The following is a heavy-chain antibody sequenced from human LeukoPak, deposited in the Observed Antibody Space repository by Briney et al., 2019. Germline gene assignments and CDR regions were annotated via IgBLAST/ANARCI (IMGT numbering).Heavy chain of an antibody. V-gene: IGHV3-23*01. J-gene: IGHJ4*02. D-gene: IGHD3-22*01. CDR1: GFTFSSYA. CDR3: AKGRVIVVVISSFDY. CDR2: ISSSGGNT. Sequence: GGSLRLSCAATGFTFSSYAMTWVRQAPGKGLEWVSGISSSGGNTYYADSVKGRFTISRDNSKNTLYLQMNSLRAEDTAVYYCAKGRVIVVVISSFDYWGQGTLVTVSS.